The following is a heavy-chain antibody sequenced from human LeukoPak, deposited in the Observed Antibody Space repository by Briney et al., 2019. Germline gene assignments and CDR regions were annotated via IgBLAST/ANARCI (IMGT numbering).Heavy chain of an antibody. J-gene: IGHJ4*02. CDR3: ARGIQLWFPFDY. Sequence: GGSLGLSCAASGFTFSSHSMNWVRQAPGKGLEWVSSISSSSSYIYYADSVKGRFTISRDNAKNSLYLQMNSLRSEDTAVYYCARGIQLWFPFDYWGQGTLVTVSS. D-gene: IGHD5-18*01. CDR2: ISSSSSYI. CDR1: GFTFSSHS. V-gene: IGHV3-21*04.